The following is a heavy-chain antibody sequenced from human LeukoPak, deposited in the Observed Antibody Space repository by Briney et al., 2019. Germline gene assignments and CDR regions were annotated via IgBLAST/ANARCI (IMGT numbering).Heavy chain of an antibody. V-gene: IGHV1-2*04. D-gene: IGHD3-10*01. CDR2: INPNSGGT. Sequence: ASVKVSCKASGYTFTGYYMHWVRQAPGQGLEWMGWINPNSGGTNYAQKFQGWVTMTRDTSISTAYMELSRLRSDDTAVYYCARDSKLLWFGELEYYFDYWGQGTLVTVSS. CDR3: ARDSKLLWFGELEYYFDY. CDR1: GYTFTGYY. J-gene: IGHJ4*02.